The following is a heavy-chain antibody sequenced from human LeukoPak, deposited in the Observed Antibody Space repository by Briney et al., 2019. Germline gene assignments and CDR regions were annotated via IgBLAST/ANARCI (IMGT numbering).Heavy chain of an antibody. CDR2: IYAGDSDT. V-gene: IGHV5-51*01. D-gene: IGHD3-16*01. CDR1: GYSFTSYW. J-gene: IGHJ4*02. CDR3: ARLQGDRARGSDY. Sequence: GESLKISCKGSGYSFTSYWIGWVRQMPGKGLEWVGIIYAGDSDTRYSPSFQGQVTISADKSMSTAYLQWSSLKASDTAMYYCARLQGDRARGSDYWGQGTLVTVSS.